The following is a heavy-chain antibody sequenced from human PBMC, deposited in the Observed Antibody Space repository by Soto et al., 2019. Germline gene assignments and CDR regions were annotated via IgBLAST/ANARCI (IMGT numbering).Heavy chain of an antibody. CDR3: ARSKTTVTTFDY. Sequence: SETLSLTCAVSGGSISSGGYSWSWIRQPPGKGLEWIGYIYHSGSTYYNPSLKSRVTISVDRSKNQFSLKLSSVTAADTAVYCCARSKTTVTTFDYWGQGTLVTVSS. CDR1: GGSISSGGYS. CDR2: IYHSGST. V-gene: IGHV4-30-2*01. J-gene: IGHJ4*02. D-gene: IGHD4-17*01.